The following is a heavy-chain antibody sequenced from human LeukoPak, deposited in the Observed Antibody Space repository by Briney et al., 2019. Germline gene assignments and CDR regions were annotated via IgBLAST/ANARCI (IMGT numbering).Heavy chain of an antibody. CDR1: GYTFISYG. V-gene: IGHV1-18*01. Sequence: EASVKVSCKASGYTFISYGITWVRQAPGQGLEWMGWISPYTTKTNYAQSLQGGVTMTTDTSTSTAYMELRSLRSDDTAVYYCAREGGVGPTAPPDYYSYQMDVWGKGTTVTVSS. J-gene: IGHJ6*03. CDR2: ISPYTTKT. D-gene: IGHD1-26*01. CDR3: AREGGVGPTAPPDYYSYQMDV.